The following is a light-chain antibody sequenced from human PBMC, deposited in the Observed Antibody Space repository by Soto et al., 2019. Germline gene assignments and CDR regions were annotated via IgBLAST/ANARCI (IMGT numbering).Light chain of an antibody. CDR3: QQYNSYSWK. V-gene: IGKV1-5*01. CDR2: DAS. J-gene: IGKJ1*01. CDR1: QSISSW. Sequence: DIQMTQSPSTLSASVGDRVTITCRASQSISSWLAWYQQKPGKAPKLLIYDASSLDSGVPSRFSGSGSGTEFTLTISSLQPDDFATYYCQQYNSYSWKFGQGTKVDIK.